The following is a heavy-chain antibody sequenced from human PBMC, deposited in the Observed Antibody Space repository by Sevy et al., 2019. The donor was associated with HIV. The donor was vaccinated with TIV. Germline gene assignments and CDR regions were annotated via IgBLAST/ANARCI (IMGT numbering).Heavy chain of an antibody. CDR1: GFTFSSYS. Sequence: GGSLRLSCAASGFTFSSYSMNWVRQAPGKGLEWVSSISSSSSYIYYADSVKGRFTISRDNSKNTLYLQMNSLRAEDTAVYYCAKEPIAVAYSNWFDPWGQGTLVTVSS. D-gene: IGHD6-19*01. V-gene: IGHV3-21*01. CDR3: AKEPIAVAYSNWFDP. J-gene: IGHJ5*02. CDR2: ISSSSSYI.